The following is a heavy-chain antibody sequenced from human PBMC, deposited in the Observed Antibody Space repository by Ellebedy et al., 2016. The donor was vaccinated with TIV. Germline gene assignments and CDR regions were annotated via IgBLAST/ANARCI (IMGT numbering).Heavy chain of an antibody. CDR2: ISGSGGSP. V-gene: IGHV3-23*01. CDR3: AGTSGAAAGYYYYYGMDV. J-gene: IGHJ6*02. Sequence: PGGSLRLSCAASGFTFSSYAMSWVRQAPGQGLEWVLAISGSGGSPYYADSVKGRFTISRDNSKNTLYLQMTSLGAEDTAVYYCAGTSGAAAGYYYYYGMDVWGQGTTVTVSS. CDR1: GFTFSSYA. D-gene: IGHD6-13*01.